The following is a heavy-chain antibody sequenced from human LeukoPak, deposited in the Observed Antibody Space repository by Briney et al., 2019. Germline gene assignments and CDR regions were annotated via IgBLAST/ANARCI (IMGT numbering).Heavy chain of an antibody. CDR3: ARVEYCTKGVCINFDL. CDR2: INPNSGGT. Sequence: ASVKVSCKASGYTFTGYYMHWVRQAPGQGLEWMGWINPNSGGTKYAQKFQGRVTVTRDTSTSTVYMELSGLRADDTAAYYCARVEYCTKGVCINFDLWGQGTLVTVSS. CDR1: GYTFTGYY. J-gene: IGHJ4*02. V-gene: IGHV1-2*02. D-gene: IGHD2-8*01.